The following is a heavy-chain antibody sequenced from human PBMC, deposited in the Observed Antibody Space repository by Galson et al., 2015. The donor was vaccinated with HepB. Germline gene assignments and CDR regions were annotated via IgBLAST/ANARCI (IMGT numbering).Heavy chain of an antibody. CDR3: ARDSNWNFDY. J-gene: IGHJ4*02. D-gene: IGHD1-1*01. CDR1: GFTFTSYN. CDR2: ISDDGKTA. Sequence: SLRLSCATSGFTFTSYNMHWVRQSPVKGLEWLAIISDDGKTAFYADSVKGRSTISRDNSKNTLSLQMNSLRPDDTAVYYCARDSNWNFDYWGQGTLVTVSS. V-gene: IGHV3-30*01.